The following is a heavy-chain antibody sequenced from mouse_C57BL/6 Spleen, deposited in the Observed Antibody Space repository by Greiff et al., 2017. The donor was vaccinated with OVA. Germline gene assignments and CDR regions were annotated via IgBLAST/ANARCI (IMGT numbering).Heavy chain of an antibody. J-gene: IGHJ2*01. CDR1: GYTFTDYY. CDR3: ARREFITTDFDY. CDR2: IYPGSGNT. V-gene: IGHV1-76*01. Sequence: VKVVESGAELVRPGASVKLSCKASGYTFTDYYINWVKQRPGQGLEWIARIYPGSGNTYYNEKFKGKATLTAEKSSSTAYMQLSSLTSEDSAVYFCARREFITTDFDYWGQGTTLTVSS. D-gene: IGHD1-1*01.